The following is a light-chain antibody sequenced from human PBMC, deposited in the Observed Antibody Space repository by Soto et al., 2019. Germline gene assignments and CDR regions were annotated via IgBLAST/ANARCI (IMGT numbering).Light chain of an antibody. CDR2: DAS. CDR1: QGIGRY. Sequence: EIVLTQSPGTLSLSPGESATLSCRASQGIGRYLAWFQQKPGQAPRLLIYDASTRATGIPARFSGSGSGTDLTLNISRLEPEDFAVYYCQRRSNWPLTAGPGKKVEI. J-gene: IGKJ3*01. CDR3: QRRSNWPLT. V-gene: IGKV3-11*01.